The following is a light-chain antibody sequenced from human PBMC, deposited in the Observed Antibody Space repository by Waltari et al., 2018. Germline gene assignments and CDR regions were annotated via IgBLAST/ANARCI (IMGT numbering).Light chain of an antibody. Sequence: DIQMTQSPSSLSASVGDRVTITCQASQDINNYLNWYQQKPGKSPKLLIYDASNLETGVPSRFSGSGSGTDFTFTISGLQPEDIASYYCQQYENLPLTFGPGTKLDFK. CDR2: DAS. CDR1: QDINNY. CDR3: QQYENLPLT. J-gene: IGKJ3*01. V-gene: IGKV1-33*01.